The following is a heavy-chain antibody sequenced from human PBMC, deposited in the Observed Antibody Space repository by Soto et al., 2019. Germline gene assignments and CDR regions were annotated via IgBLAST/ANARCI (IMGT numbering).Heavy chain of an antibody. J-gene: IGHJ4*02. CDR3: ARTAGYYRGRHFDF. CDR2: IDWDDDK. CDR1: GFSLRTTEMR. V-gene: IGHV2-70*04. Sequence: SGPTLGNPTQTLTLTCTFSGFSLRTTEMRVSWIRQPPGKALEWLARIDWDDDKFYSTSLKTRLTISKDTSENQVVLTMTNMDPVDTATYYCARTAGYYRGRHFDFWGQGTLVTVSS. D-gene: IGHD3-10*01.